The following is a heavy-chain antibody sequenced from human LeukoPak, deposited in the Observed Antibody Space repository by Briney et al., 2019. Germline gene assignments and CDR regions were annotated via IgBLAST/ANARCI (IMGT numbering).Heavy chain of an antibody. CDR3: AKRGVVIRVILVGFHREAYYFDS. CDR1: GISLSNYG. V-gene: IGHV3-23*01. Sequence: GGSLRLSCAVSGISLSNYGMSWVRQAPGKGREWVAGISGSGGSTNYADSVKGRFTISRYNPKNTLNLQMNRLRAEDTAVYFCAKRGVVIRVILVGFHREAYYFDSWGQGALVTVSS. D-gene: IGHD3-22*01. J-gene: IGHJ4*02. CDR2: ISGSGGST.